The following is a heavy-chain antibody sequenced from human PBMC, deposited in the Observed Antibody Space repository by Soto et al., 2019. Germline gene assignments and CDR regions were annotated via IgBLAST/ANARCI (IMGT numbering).Heavy chain of an antibody. Sequence: QVQLVQSGAEVKKPGSSVKVSCKASGGTFSSYAITWVRQAPGQGLEWMGGIIPIFGTANYAQKFQGRVTITADESTSTAYMERSSLRSEDTAVYYCARDRGPSSGYYPYWLDPWGQGTLVTVSS. V-gene: IGHV1-69*12. CDR1: GGTFSSYA. J-gene: IGHJ5*02. CDR2: IIPIFGTA. CDR3: ARDRGPSSGYYPYWLDP. D-gene: IGHD3-22*01.